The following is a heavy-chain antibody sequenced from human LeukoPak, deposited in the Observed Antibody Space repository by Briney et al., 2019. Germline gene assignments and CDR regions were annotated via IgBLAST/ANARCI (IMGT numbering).Heavy chain of an antibody. V-gene: IGHV1-46*01. D-gene: IGHD3-10*01. CDR3: ARFPTGEPMGSHFDY. CDR1: GYTLTELS. Sequence: ASVKVSCKVSGYTLTELSMHWVRQAPGQGLEWMGIINPSGSSTNYAQKFQGRVTMTRDTSTSTVYMELSSLRSEDTAVYYCARFPTGEPMGSHFDYWGQGTLVIVSS. J-gene: IGHJ4*02. CDR2: INPSGSST.